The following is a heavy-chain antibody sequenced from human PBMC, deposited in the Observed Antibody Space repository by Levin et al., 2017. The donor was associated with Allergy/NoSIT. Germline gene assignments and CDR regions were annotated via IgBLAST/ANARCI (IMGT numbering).Heavy chain of an antibody. Sequence: SQTLSLTCTVSGGSISSSSYYWGWIRQPPGKGLEWIGSIYYSGSTYYNPSLKSRVTISVDTSKNQFSLKLSSVTAADTAVYYCARDSGEMATIVEPSYWGQGTLVTVSS. CDR2: IYYSGST. V-gene: IGHV4-39*07. CDR1: GGSISSSSYY. D-gene: IGHD5-24*01. J-gene: IGHJ4*02. CDR3: ARDSGEMATIVEPSY.